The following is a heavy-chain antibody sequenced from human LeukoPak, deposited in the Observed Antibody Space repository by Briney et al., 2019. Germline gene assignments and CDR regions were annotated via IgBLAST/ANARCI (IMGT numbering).Heavy chain of an antibody. CDR3: ARSAEQQPEGYFDY. J-gene: IGHJ4*02. CDR2: INHSGST. CDR1: GGSFSGYY. D-gene: IGHD6-13*01. Sequence: PSETLSLTCAVYGGSFSGYYWSWIRQPPGKGLEWIGEINHSGSTNYNPSLKSRVTISVDTSKNQFSLKLSSVTAADTAVYYCARSAEQQPEGYFDYWGEGTLVTVSS. V-gene: IGHV4-34*01.